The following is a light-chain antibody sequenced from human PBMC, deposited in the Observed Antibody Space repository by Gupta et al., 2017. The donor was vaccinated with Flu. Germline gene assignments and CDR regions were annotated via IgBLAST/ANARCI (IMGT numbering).Light chain of an antibody. J-gene: IGKJ1*01. CDR2: KAS. CDR3: QQYNSYWT. CDR1: ISSW. V-gene: IGKV1-5*03. Sequence: ISSWLAWYQQKPGKAPNLLIYKASSLEGGVPSRFSGSGSGTEFTLTISSLQPDDFATYYCQQYNSYWTFGQGTKVEFK.